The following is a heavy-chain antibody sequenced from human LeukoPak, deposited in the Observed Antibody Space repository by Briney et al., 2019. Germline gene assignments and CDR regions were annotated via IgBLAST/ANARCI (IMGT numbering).Heavy chain of an antibody. CDR2: ISGSGGST. CDR1: GFTFSSYA. V-gene: IGHV3-23*01. CDR3: ASAPGYSSSWTDSYYYYGMDV. J-gene: IGHJ6*04. D-gene: IGHD6-13*01. Sequence: GGSLRLSCAASGFTFSSYAMSWVRQAPGKGLEWVSAISGSGGSTYYADSVKGRFTISRDNSKNTLYLQMNSLRAEDTAVYYCASAPGYSSSWTDSYYYYGMDVWGKGTTVTVSS.